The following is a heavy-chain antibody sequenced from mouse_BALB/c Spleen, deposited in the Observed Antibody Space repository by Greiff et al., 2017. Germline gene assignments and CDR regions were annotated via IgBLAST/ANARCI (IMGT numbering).Heavy chain of an antibody. V-gene: IGHV5-12-1*01. J-gene: IGHJ2*01. D-gene: IGHD1-2*01. CDR1: GFAFSSYD. CDR3: ARQYYGYYFDY. Sequence: EVKVVESGGGLVKPGGSLKLSCAASGFAFSSYDMSWVRQTPEKRLEWVAYISSGGGSTYYPDTVKGRFTISRDNAKNTLYLQMSSLKSEDTAMYYCARQYYGYYFDYWGQGTTLTVSS. CDR2: ISSGGGST.